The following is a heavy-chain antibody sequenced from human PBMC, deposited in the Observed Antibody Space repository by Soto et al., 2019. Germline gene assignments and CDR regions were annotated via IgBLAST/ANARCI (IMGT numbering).Heavy chain of an antibody. CDR2: IYYSGST. CDR3: ARRYGYYFDY. J-gene: IGHJ4*02. V-gene: IGHV4-59*08. Sequence: SETLSLTCTVSGGSISSYYWSWIRQPPGKGLEWIGYIYYSGSTSYNPSLKSRVTISVDTSKNQFSLKLSSVTAADTAVYYCARRYGYYFDYWGQGTLVTVSS. D-gene: IGHD4-17*01. CDR1: GGSISSYY.